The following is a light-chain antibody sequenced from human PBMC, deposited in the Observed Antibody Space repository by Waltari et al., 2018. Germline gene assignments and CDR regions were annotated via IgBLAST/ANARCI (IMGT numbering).Light chain of an antibody. CDR3: QSADSSDTV. CDR1: ALSDHY. CDR2: KDS. J-gene: IGLJ2*01. V-gene: IGLV3-25*03. Sequence: SYELTQPPSVSVSPGQTARITCSGDALSDHYAYWYQWKPGQATVVLIYKDSERPSGTTVTLVISGSQAEDEADYYCQSADSSDTVFGGGTKLTVL.